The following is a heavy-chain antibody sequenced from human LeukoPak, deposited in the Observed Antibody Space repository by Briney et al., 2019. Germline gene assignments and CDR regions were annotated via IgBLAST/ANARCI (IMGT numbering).Heavy chain of an antibody. V-gene: IGHV3-30*18. D-gene: IGHD3-10*01. J-gene: IGHJ6*02. CDR3: AKDEVTMVRGVPYYYYGMDV. CDR1: GFTFSIYG. CDR2: VSYDGTTK. Sequence: QPGRSLRLSCAASGFTFSIYGMHWVRQAPGKGLEWVAVVSYDGTTKYYADSVKGRFTISRDNSKDTVYLQMNSLRAEDTAVYYCAKDEVTMVRGVPYYYYGMDVWGQGTTVTVSS.